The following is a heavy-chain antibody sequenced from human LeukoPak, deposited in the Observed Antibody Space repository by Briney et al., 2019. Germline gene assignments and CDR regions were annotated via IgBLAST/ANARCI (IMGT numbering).Heavy chain of an antibody. V-gene: IGHV1-69*05. CDR1: GGTFSSYA. Sequence: SVKVSCKASGGTFSSYAISWVRQAPGQGLEWMGGIIPIFGTANYAQKFQGRVTITTDESTSTAYMELSSLRSEDTAVYYCARDAGQYCSGGSCYDGTGWFDPWGQGTLVTVSS. D-gene: IGHD2-15*01. CDR3: ARDAGQYCSGGSCYDGTGWFDP. J-gene: IGHJ5*02. CDR2: IIPIFGTA.